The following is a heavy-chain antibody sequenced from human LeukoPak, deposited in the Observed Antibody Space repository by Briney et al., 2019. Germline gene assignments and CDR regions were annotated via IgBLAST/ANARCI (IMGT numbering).Heavy chain of an antibody. CDR2: ISYDGSNK. CDR3: ARGTREYCSGGSCYSSTTYHNDY. V-gene: IGHV3-30-3*01. D-gene: IGHD2-15*01. Sequence: GGSLRLSCAASGFTFSSYAMHWVRQAPGKGLEWVAVISYDGSNKYYADSVKGRFTISRDNSKNTLYLQMNSLRAEDTAVYYCARGTREYCSGGSCYSSTTYHNDYWGQGTLVTVSS. CDR1: GFTFSSYA. J-gene: IGHJ4*02.